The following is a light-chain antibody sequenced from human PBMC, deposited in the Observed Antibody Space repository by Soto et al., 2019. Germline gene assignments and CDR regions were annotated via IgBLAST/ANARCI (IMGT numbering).Light chain of an antibody. J-gene: IGKJ5*01. V-gene: IGKV3-20*01. CDR3: QQYGSSPIT. Sequence: EILMTQSPATLSGSPGERVTLSCRASQSVSSNLAWYQQKVGQAPRLLIYGASSRATGIPDRFSGSGSGTDFTLTISRLEPEDFAVYYCQQYGSSPITFGQGTRLEI. CDR1: QSVSSN. CDR2: GAS.